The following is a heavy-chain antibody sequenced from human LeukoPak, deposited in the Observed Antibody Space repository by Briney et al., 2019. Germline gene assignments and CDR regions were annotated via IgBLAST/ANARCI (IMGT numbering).Heavy chain of an antibody. V-gene: IGHV4-59*01. D-gene: IGHD2-2*01. Sequence: SETLSLTCTVSGDSISSVYWTWIRQSPGKGLEWIGLIYNSGSTNYNPSLKSRVTISLDTSKNQFSLKVTSVTAADTAVYYCASEFSTWGPGTLVTVSS. J-gene: IGHJ4*02. CDR3: ASEFST. CDR1: GDSISSVY. CDR2: IYNSGST.